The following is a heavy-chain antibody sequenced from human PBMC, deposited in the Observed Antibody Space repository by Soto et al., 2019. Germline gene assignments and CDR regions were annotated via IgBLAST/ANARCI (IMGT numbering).Heavy chain of an antibody. D-gene: IGHD4-17*01. CDR1: GGSISSDCYS. V-gene: IGHV4-30-2*01. J-gene: IGHJ3*02. CDR3: ARGPSYGSKSRGCFDI. Sequence: PSETLSLTCAVSGGSISSDCYSWSWIRQPPGKGLEWIGYIYRSGSTYYNPSLKSRVTISVDRSKNQFSLKLSSVTAADTAVYYCARGPSYGSKSRGCFDIWGQGTMGTVSS. CDR2: IYRSGST.